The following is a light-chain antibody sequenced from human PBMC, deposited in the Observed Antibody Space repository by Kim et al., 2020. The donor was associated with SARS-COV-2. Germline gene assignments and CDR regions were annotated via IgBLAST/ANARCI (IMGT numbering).Light chain of an antibody. J-gene: IGLJ2*01. Sequence: APGKTASMTCGGNNVGDRSVHWYQQRPGRAPVLVMYYDSDRPSGIPDRFSGSNSGNTATLTISRVEAGDEADYYCQVWDSGSDHPVFGGGTQLTVL. CDR2: YDS. CDR1: NVGDRS. CDR3: QVWDSGSDHPV. V-gene: IGLV3-21*04.